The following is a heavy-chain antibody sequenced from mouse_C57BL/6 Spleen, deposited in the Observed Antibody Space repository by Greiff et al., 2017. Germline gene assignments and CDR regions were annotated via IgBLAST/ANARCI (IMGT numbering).Heavy chain of an antibody. CDR2: IRSKSSNYAT. CDR3: VRDGGYYGGFAY. J-gene: IGHJ3*01. Sequence: DVMLVESGGGLVQPKGSLKLSCAASGFTFNTYAMHWVRQAPGKGLEWVARIRSKSSNYATYYADSVKDRFTISRDDSQIMLYLQMNNLKAEDTAMCYCVRDGGYYGGFAYWGQGTLVTVSA. CDR1: GFTFNTYA. D-gene: IGHD2-3*01. V-gene: IGHV10-3*01.